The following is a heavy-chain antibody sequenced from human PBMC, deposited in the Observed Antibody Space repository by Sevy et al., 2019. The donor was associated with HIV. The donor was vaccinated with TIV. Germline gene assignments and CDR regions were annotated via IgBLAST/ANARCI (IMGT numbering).Heavy chain of an antibody. Sequence: SETLSLTCTVSGYSISGYYCSWIRQAAGKGLEWIGRIYTNEIINYNPSLKSRVTMSVDTSKYQFSLKLSSVTAADTAVYYCAREGPGSFGMDVWGQGTTVTVSS. CDR1: GYSISGYY. D-gene: IGHD3-10*01. CDR2: IYTNEII. V-gene: IGHV4-4*07. CDR3: AREGPGSFGMDV. J-gene: IGHJ6*02.